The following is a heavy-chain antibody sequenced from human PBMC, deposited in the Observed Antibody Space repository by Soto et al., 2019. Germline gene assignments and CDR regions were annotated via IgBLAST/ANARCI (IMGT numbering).Heavy chain of an antibody. CDR1: GGTFSSYT. J-gene: IGHJ6*03. CDR2: IIPILGKA. V-gene: IGHV1-69*08. CDR3: AREKNYYYYMDV. Sequence: ASVKVSCKASGGTFSSYTISWVRQAPGQGLEWMGRIIPILGKANYAQKFQGRVNITADKSTSTAYMELSSLRSEDTAVYYCAREKNYYYYMDVWGKGTTVTVSS.